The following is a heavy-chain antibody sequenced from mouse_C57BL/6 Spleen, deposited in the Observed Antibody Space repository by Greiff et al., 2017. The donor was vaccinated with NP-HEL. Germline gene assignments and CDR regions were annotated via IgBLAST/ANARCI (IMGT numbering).Heavy chain of an antibody. Sequence: EVKLVESEGGLVQPGSSMKLSCTASGFTFSDYYMAWVRQVPEKGLEWVANINYDGSSTYYLDSLKSRFIISRDNAKNILYLQMSSLKSEDTATYYCAREHHYYGSSYEDFDVWGTGTTVTVSS. CDR3: AREHHYYGSSYEDFDV. D-gene: IGHD1-1*01. J-gene: IGHJ1*03. CDR1: GFTFSDYY. V-gene: IGHV5-16*01. CDR2: INYDGSST.